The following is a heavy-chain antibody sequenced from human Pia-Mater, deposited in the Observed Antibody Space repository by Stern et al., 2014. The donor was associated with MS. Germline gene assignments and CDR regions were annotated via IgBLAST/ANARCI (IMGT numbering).Heavy chain of an antibody. V-gene: IGHV1-69*01. CDR1: GGTFNVYA. CDR3: ARDGRHTDNYGLDV. J-gene: IGHJ6*02. Sequence: VQLVESGAEVKKPGSSVKVSCKASGGTFNVYAINWLRQAPGQGLEWMGGIIPIFGTANYAQKFQGRVKITADESTRTSSMQLSSLRYDDTAVYYCARDGRHTDNYGLDVWGQGTTVTVSS. D-gene: IGHD3-9*01. CDR2: IIPIFGTA.